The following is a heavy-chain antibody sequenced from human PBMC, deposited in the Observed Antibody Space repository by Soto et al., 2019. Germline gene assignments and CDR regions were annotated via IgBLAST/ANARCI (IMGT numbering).Heavy chain of an antibody. Sequence: ASVKVSCKASGYTFTSYGISWVRQAPGQGLEWMGWISVHTGNTNYIQKYQGRVTMTTDTSTSTAYMELRSLRSDDTAVYYCAREINGDDFWSRYPDYWGQGTLFTVSS. V-gene: IGHV1-18*01. J-gene: IGHJ4*02. CDR2: ISVHTGNT. CDR3: AREINGDDFWSRYPDY. CDR1: GYTFTSYG. D-gene: IGHD3-3*01.